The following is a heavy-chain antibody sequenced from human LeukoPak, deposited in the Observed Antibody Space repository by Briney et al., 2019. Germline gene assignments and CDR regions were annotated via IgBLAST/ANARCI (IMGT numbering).Heavy chain of an antibody. D-gene: IGHD2/OR15-2a*01. CDR1: GFTFSNAW. Sequence: KAGGSLRLSCAASGFTFSNAWMSWVRQAPGKGLEWVGRIKSKTDGGTTDYAAPVKGRFTISRDDSKNTLYLQMNSLKTEDTAVYYCTTELIVTPFYFDYWGQGTLVTVSP. CDR3: TTELIVTPFYFDY. V-gene: IGHV3-15*01. J-gene: IGHJ4*02. CDR2: IKSKTDGGTT.